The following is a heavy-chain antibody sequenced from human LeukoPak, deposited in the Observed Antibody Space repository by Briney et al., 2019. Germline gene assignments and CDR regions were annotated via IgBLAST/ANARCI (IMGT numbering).Heavy chain of an antibody. D-gene: IGHD3-22*01. CDR1: GGSISSYH. CDR3: ARGHYYDSIGYFDY. Sequence: PSETLSLTCTVSGGSISSYHWSWIRQPPGKGLEWIGYIYYSGSTNYNPSLKSRVTISVDTSKNQFSLKLSSVTAADTAVYYCARGHYYDSIGYFDYWGQGALVTVSS. J-gene: IGHJ4*02. CDR2: IYYSGST. V-gene: IGHV4-59*01.